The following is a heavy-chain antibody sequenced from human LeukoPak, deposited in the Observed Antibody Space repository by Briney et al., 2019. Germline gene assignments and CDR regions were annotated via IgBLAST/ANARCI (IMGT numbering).Heavy chain of an antibody. D-gene: IGHD3-22*01. V-gene: IGHV3-49*04. CDR1: GFNFGDYA. Sequence: GGSLRLSCAASGFNFGDYAMSWVRQAPGKGLEWVGFIRSKADGGTTEYAASLKGRFTISRDDSKGIAYLQMNSLKSEDTAVYFCTREEYDIDTSGYYYVDYWGQGTLVTVSS. CDR2: IRSKADGGTT. J-gene: IGHJ4*02. CDR3: TREEYDIDTSGYYYVDY.